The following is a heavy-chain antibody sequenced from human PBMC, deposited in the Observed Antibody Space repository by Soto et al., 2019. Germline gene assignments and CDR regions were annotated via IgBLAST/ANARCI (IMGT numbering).Heavy chain of an antibody. V-gene: IGHV3-53*04. J-gene: IGHJ6*03. CDR2: IYSGGST. D-gene: IGHD2-2*01. CDR1: GFTVSSNY. CDR3: ARSPVPAAVYYYYYYMDV. Sequence: GGSLRLSCAASGFTVSSNYMSWVRQAPGKGLEWVSVIYSGGSTYYADSVKGRFTISRHNSKNTLYLQMNSLRAEDTAVYYCARSPVPAAVYYYYYYMDVWSKGTTVTVSS.